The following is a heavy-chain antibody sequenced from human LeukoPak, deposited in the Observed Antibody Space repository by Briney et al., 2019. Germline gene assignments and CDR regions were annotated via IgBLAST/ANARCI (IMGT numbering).Heavy chain of an antibody. CDR3: GRHFYGPPLDYYYYYMDV. D-gene: IGHD2/OR15-2a*01. Sequence: SETLSLTCIVSAHSISSRKYYWAWVRQPPGKALEWLGSVYYSGSTYHNPSLMRRVTVSVDTSKNEFYVKVRSVTAADTAVYYCGRHFYGPPLDYYYYYMDVWGKGTTVTVSS. J-gene: IGHJ6*03. CDR2: VYYSGST. CDR1: AHSISSRKYY. V-gene: IGHV4-39*01.